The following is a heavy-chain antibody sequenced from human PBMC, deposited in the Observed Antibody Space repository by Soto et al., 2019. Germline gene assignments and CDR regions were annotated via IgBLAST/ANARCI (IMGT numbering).Heavy chain of an antibody. CDR1: GFSFRKYA. J-gene: IGHJ4*02. Sequence: GGSLRLACVGSGFSFRKYAMNWVRQAPGKGLEWVSGISGSGGSGRGFYADPVKGRFTISRDNSKNTLYLEMNSLGAEDTAVYYCAKDLDDYSSAIDFWGQGTLVTVSS. D-gene: IGHD4-4*01. V-gene: IGHV3-23*01. CDR3: AKDLDDYSSAIDF. CDR2: ISGSGGSGRG.